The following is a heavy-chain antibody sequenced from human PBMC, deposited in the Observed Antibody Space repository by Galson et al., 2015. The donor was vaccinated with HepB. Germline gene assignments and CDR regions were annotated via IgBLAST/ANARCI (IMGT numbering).Heavy chain of an antibody. Sequence: SLRLSCAASGFTFSSYWMHWGRQVPGTGLVWVSRINSDGSSTSYADSVKGRFTISRDNAKNTLYLQMNSLRAEDTAVYYCTRDQRDYDFWSGYYRTLDYWGQGTLVTVSS. CDR2: INSDGSST. CDR3: TRDQRDYDFWSGYYRTLDY. CDR1: GFTFSSYW. V-gene: IGHV3-74*01. D-gene: IGHD3-3*01. J-gene: IGHJ4*02.